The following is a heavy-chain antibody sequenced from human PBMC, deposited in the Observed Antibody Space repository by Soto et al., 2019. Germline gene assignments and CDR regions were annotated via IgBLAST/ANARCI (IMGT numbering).Heavy chain of an antibody. CDR3: VRRIAAAGTLNGYFDY. Sequence: SETLSLTCTVSGGSISSGDYYWSWIRQPPGKGLEWIGYIYYSGSTYYNPSLKSRVTISVDTSKNQFSLKLSSVTAADTAVYYCVRRIAAAGTLNGYFDYWGQGTLVTVSS. D-gene: IGHD6-13*01. CDR1: GGSISSGDYY. V-gene: IGHV4-30-4*01. J-gene: IGHJ4*02. CDR2: IYYSGST.